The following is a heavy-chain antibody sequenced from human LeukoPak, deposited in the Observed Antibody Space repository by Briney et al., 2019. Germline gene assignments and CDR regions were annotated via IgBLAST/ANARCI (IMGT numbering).Heavy chain of an antibody. V-gene: IGHV3-48*03. J-gene: IGHJ4*02. CDR1: GFTFSSFE. D-gene: IGHD2-2*01. CDR2: ISSSGSTI. Sequence: GGSLRLSCAASGFTFSSFEMNWVRQAPGKGREWVSYISSSGSTIYFADSVKGRFTTSRDNAKNSLYLQMNSLRADDTAVYYCARSGYLGPDYWGQGTPVTVSS. CDR3: ARSGYLGPDY.